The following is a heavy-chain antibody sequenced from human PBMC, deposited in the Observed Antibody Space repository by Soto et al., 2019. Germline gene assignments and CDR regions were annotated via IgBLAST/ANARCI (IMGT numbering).Heavy chain of an antibody. CDR3: AGVVWFRGMDV. CDR2: TYYRSKWIH. V-gene: IGHV6-1*01. D-gene: IGHD3-16*01. Sequence: SQTLSLTCDISGDSVSSSSAAWNWIRQSPSRGLEWLGRTYYRSKWIHEYTVSMESRIAINPDTSKNQFSLHIYSVTPEDTAVYYCAGVVWFRGMDVWGQGTPVTVSS. CDR1: GDSVSSSSAA. J-gene: IGHJ6*02.